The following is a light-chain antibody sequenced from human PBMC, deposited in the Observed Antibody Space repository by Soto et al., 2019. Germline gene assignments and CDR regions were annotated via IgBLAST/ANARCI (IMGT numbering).Light chain of an antibody. V-gene: IGKV3-15*01. Sequence: ELVMTQSPATLSVSPGERATLSCRASQSVSSNLAWYQQKPGQAPRLLIYGASTRATGIPARFSGSRSGTEFTLTISSLQSEDCAVYYCQQYNNWPQTFGQGTKVEIK. CDR1: QSVSSN. CDR2: GAS. CDR3: QQYNNWPQT. J-gene: IGKJ1*01.